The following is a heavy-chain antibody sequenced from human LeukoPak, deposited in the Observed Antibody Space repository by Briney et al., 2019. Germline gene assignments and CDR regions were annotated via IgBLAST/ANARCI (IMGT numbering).Heavy chain of an antibody. J-gene: IGHJ3*02. V-gene: IGHV1-8*01. Sequence: GASVKVSCKASGYFFRVYDINWVRQAPGHGLDWMGWMNPKSGNAASAQKFQGGVAMTWNTSASTAYMELNSLTSEDTATYFCVRGVGTALNKEAFDIWGQGTVVIVSS. D-gene: IGHD3-10*01. CDR2: MNPKSGNA. CDR3: VRGVGTALNKEAFDI. CDR1: GYFFRVYD.